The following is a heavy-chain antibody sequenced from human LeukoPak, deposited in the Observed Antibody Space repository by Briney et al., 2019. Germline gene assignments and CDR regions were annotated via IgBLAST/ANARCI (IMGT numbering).Heavy chain of an antibody. CDR2: ISSSSSTI. CDR1: GFTFSSYS. CDR3: ARDIGVRGYYYEEDAFDI. V-gene: IGHV3-48*01. D-gene: IGHD3-22*01. Sequence: GGSLRLSCAASGFTFSSYSMNWVRQAPGKGLEWVSYISSSSSTIYYADSVKGRFTISRDNAKNSLYLQMNSLRAEDTAVYYCARDIGVRGYYYEEDAFDIWGQGTMVTVSS. J-gene: IGHJ3*02.